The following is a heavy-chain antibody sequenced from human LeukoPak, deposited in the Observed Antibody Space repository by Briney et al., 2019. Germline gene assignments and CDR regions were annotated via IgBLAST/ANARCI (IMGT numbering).Heavy chain of an antibody. V-gene: IGHV4-4*07. CDR3: ARVRYDYVWGSYPYFDY. Sequence: SETLSLTCTVSGGSISSYYWSWIRQPAGKGLERIGRIYTSGSTNYNPSLKSRVTMSVDTSKNQFSLKLSSVTAADTAVYYCARVRYDYVWGSYPYFDYWGQGTLVTVSS. CDR1: GGSISSYY. CDR2: IYTSGST. D-gene: IGHD3-16*02. J-gene: IGHJ4*02.